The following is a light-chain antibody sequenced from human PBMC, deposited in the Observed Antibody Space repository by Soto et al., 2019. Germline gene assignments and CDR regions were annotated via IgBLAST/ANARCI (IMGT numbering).Light chain of an antibody. CDR1: SGHSSNA. CDR2: VNSDGSH. J-gene: IGLJ3*02. V-gene: IGLV4-69*01. Sequence: QLVLTQSPSASASLGASVKLTCTLSSGHSSNAIAWHQQQPEKGPRYLMKVNSDGSHSKGDGIPDRFSGSSSGAERYLTISSLQSEDEADYYCQTWATGIRVFGGGTKLTVL. CDR3: QTWATGIRV.